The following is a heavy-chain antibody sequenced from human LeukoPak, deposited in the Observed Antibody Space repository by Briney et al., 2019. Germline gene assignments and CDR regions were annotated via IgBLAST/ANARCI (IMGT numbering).Heavy chain of an antibody. Sequence: ASVKVSCKASGYTFSNYGISWVRQAPGQGLEWMGWISAYNGNTNYRQKLQGRVTITADESTSTAYMELSSLRSEDTAVYYCASSTRSLVPYNFDYWGQGTLVTVSS. CDR2: ISAYNGNT. CDR3: ASSTRSLVPYNFDY. V-gene: IGHV1-18*01. D-gene: IGHD6-13*01. CDR1: GYTFSNYG. J-gene: IGHJ4*02.